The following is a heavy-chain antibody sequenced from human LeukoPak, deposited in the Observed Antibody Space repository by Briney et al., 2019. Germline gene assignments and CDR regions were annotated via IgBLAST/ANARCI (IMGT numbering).Heavy chain of an antibody. CDR1: GGTFSSYA. J-gene: IGHJ4*02. Sequence: ASVKVSCKASGGTFSSYAITWVRQAPGQGLEWMGWISSYNSNTNYAQKLQGRVTMTTDTSTSTVYMELTSLRSDDTAVYFCARGYRGYELDYWGQGTLVTVSS. CDR3: ARGYRGYELDY. CDR2: ISSYNSNT. D-gene: IGHD5-12*01. V-gene: IGHV1-18*01.